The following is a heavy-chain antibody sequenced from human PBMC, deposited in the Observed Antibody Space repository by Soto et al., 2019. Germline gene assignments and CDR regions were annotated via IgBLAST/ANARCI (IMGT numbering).Heavy chain of an antibody. CDR1: GFTFSSYA. Sequence: EVQLLESGGGLVQPGGSLRLSCAASGFTFSSYAMSWVRQAPGKGLEWVSAISGSGGSTYYADSVKGRFTISRDNYKNSVSLQVNSLGAEDTAGYYCGKGGRLARLTLGYWGQGTLVTVFS. V-gene: IGHV3-23*01. D-gene: IGHD2-15*01. CDR3: GKGGRLARLTLGY. CDR2: ISGSGGST. J-gene: IGHJ4*02.